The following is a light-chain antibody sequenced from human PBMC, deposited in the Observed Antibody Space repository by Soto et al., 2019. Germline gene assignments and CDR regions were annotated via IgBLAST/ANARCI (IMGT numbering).Light chain of an antibody. CDR2: DAS. CDR3: QQSYSTLGIT. J-gene: IGKJ5*01. Sequence: DIQMTQSPSSLSASVGDRVTITCQASQDISNYLNWYQQKPGKAPKLLIYDASNLESGVPSRFSGSGSGTDFTLTISSLQPEDFATDYCQQSYSTLGITFGQGTRLEIK. V-gene: IGKV1-39*01. CDR1: QDISNY.